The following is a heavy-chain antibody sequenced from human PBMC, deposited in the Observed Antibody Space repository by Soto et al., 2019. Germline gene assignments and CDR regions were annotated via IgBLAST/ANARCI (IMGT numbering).Heavy chain of an antibody. V-gene: IGHV4-34*01. CDR3: ARLVLGVKGNYFDY. J-gene: IGHJ4*02. D-gene: IGHD3-3*01. Sequence: SEPLSFTCAVYGGSFSCYYWSWIRQPPGKGLEWIGEINHSGSTNYNPSLKSRVTISVDTSKNQFSLKLSSVTAADTAVYYCARLVLGVKGNYFDYWGQGTMVTV. CDR2: INHSGST. CDR1: GGSFSCYY.